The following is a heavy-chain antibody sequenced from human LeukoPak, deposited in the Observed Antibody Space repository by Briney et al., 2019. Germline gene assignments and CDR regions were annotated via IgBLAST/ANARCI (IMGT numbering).Heavy chain of an antibody. D-gene: IGHD2-15*01. CDR3: ARVLSGGDIVVVVAAIDY. CDR2: ISAYNGNT. CDR1: GYIFASYG. Sequence: ASVKVSCKASGYIFASYGISWVRQAPGQGLEWMGWISAYNGNTNYARKLQGRVTMTTDTSTSTAYMELRSLRSDDTAVYYCARVLSGGDIVVVVAAIDYWGQGTLVTVSS. J-gene: IGHJ4*02. V-gene: IGHV1-18*01.